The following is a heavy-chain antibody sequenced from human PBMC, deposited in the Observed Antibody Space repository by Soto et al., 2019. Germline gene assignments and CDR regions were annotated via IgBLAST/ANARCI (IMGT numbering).Heavy chain of an antibody. CDR3: ARGWVVAAMFLYYYYGMDV. V-gene: IGHV4-34*01. Sequence: SETLSLTFAVYGGSFSGYYWSWIRQPPGKGLEWIGEINHSGSTNYNPSLKSRVTISVDTSKNQFSLKLSSVTAADTAVYYCARGWVVAAMFLYYYYGMDVWGRGTTVTVSS. D-gene: IGHD2-15*01. CDR1: GGSFSGYY. CDR2: INHSGST. J-gene: IGHJ6*02.